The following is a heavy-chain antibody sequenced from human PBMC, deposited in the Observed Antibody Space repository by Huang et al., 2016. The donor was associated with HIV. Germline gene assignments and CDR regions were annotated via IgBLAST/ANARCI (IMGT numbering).Heavy chain of an antibody. Sequence: QLQLQESGPGLVKPSETLSLTCPVSGGSISTSGYYWGWIRQPPGKGLEWIGSIYDSGSTSYNASLKSRVTISVDASKGQFSLKLSSVTAADTAVYYCARQDTSGWYADPYYFDYWGQGTLVTVSS. V-gene: IGHV4-39*01. D-gene: IGHD6-19*01. CDR3: ARQDTSGWYADPYYFDY. CDR2: IYDSGST. J-gene: IGHJ4*02. CDR1: GGSISTSGYY.